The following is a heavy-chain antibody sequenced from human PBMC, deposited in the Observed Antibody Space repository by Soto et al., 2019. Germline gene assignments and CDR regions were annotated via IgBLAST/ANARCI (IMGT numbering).Heavy chain of an antibody. J-gene: IGHJ6*02. Sequence: GGSLRLSCAASGFTFSSYSMNWVRQAPGKGLEWVSYISSSSTIYYADSVKGRFTISRDNSKNTLYLQMNSLRAEDTAVYYCAKDRYCSGGSCYSTSLHYYGMDVWGQGTTVTVSS. CDR2: ISSSSTI. CDR3: AKDRYCSGGSCYSTSLHYYGMDV. CDR1: GFTFSSYS. D-gene: IGHD2-15*01. V-gene: IGHV3-48*01.